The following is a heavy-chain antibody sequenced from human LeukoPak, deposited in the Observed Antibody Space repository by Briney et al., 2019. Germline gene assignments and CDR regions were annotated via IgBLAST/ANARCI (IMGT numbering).Heavy chain of an antibody. Sequence: ASVKVSCKASGYTFTSYGISWVRQAPGQGLEWMGWISAYNGNTNYAQKLQGRVTMTRDTSTSTVYMELSSLRSEDTAVYYCARISGYYTSNWDYWGQGTLVTVSS. D-gene: IGHD3-3*01. CDR1: GYTFTSYG. CDR3: ARISGYYTSNWDY. CDR2: ISAYNGNT. V-gene: IGHV1-18*01. J-gene: IGHJ4*02.